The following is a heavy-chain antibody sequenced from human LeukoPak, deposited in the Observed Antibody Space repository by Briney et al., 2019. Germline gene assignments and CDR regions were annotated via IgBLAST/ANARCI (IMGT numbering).Heavy chain of an antibody. CDR2: IIPIFGTA. D-gene: IGHD3-22*01. CDR3: ARERGTTMIVPTDAFEI. V-gene: IGHV1-69*05. CDR1: GGTFSSYA. J-gene: IGHJ3*02. Sequence: ASVKVSCKASGGTFSSYAISWVRQAPGQGLEWKGRIIPIFGTANYAQKFQGRVTITTDEPTSTAYMELSSLRSEDTAVYYCARERGTTMIVPTDAFEIWGQGTMVTVSS.